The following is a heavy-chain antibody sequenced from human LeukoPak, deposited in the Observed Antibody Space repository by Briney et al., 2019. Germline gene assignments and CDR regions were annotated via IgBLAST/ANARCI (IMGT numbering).Heavy chain of an antibody. D-gene: IGHD2-2*01. CDR1: GYTFTSYA. Sequence: ASVKVSCKASGYTFTSYAMHWVRQAPGQRLEWMGWINAGNGNTKYSQKFQGRVTITRDTSASTAYMELSSLRSEDTAVYYCARALGRDGGYCSSTSCYPFDYWGQGTLVTVSS. J-gene: IGHJ4*02. CDR2: INAGNGNT. CDR3: ARALGRDGGYCSSTSCYPFDY. V-gene: IGHV1-3*01.